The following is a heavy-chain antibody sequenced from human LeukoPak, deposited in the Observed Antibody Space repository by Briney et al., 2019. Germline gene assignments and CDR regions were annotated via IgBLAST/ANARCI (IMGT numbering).Heavy chain of an antibody. CDR3: AKQQRAAVADDLDY. V-gene: IGHV3-23*01. CDR1: GFTFNTHA. CDR2: ISGSGGST. J-gene: IGHJ4*02. Sequence: GVSLRLSCAAYGFTFNTHAMTWLRQAPGKGRVCVTAISGSGGSTYYADSVKGRFTISRDNSKNTLYLQMNSRRAEDTAVYYCAKQQRAAVADDLDYWGQGTLVTVSS. D-gene: IGHD6-19*01.